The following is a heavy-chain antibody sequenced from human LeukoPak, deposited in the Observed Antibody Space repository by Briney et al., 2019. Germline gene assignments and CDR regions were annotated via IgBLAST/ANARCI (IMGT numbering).Heavy chain of an antibody. CDR1: GFTFDDYA. V-gene: IGHV3-9*01. CDR2: ISWNSGSI. J-gene: IGHJ3*02. D-gene: IGHD3-10*01. Sequence: PGRSLRLSCAASGFTFDDYAMHWVRQAPGKGLEWVSGISWNSGSIGYADSVKGRFTISRDNSKNTLYLQMNSLRAEDTAVYYCAKGPRGFVRTGDAFDIWGQGTMVTVSS. CDR3: AKGPRGFVRTGDAFDI.